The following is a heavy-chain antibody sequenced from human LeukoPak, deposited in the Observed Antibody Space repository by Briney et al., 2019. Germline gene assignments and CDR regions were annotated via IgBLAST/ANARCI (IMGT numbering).Heavy chain of an antibody. D-gene: IGHD1-26*01. CDR2: IYYSGNT. J-gene: IGHJ4*02. CDR3: ARVVGATYYFDS. Sequence: TETLSLTCTVSGGSISSYYWSWIRQPPGKGLEWIGYIYYSGNTTYNPSLKSRVTISVDTSKNQCSLKLSSVTAADTAVYYCARVVGATYYFDSWGQGTLVTVS. CDR1: GGSISSYY. V-gene: IGHV4-59*01.